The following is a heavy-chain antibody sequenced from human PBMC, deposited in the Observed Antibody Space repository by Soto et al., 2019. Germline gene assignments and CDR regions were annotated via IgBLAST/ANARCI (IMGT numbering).Heavy chain of an antibody. V-gene: IGHV3-23*01. CDR2: ISGSGTST. CDR3: AKDSQSGSGWYWDY. Sequence: PVGSLRLSCAASGFTFSNFAMSWVRQAPGKGLEWVSAISGSGTSTYDADSVKGRFSISRDNSKNTLYLQMNSLRAEDTAVYYCAKDSQSGSGWYWDYWGQGTLVTVSS. D-gene: IGHD6-19*01. CDR1: GFTFSNFA. J-gene: IGHJ4*02.